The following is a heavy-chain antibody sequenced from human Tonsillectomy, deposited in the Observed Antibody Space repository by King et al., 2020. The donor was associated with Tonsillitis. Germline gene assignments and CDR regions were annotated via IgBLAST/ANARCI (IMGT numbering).Heavy chain of an antibody. CDR3: ARTALGWEIIHETTYYYYYYMDV. D-gene: IGHD3-3*01. Sequence: VQLQQWGAGLLKPSETLSLTCAVYGGSFSDYNWSWIRQSPGKGLEWIGEINHSGSTNYNPSLKSRFTISVDTPKNQFSLKLSSVTAADTAVNYCARTALGWEIIHETTYYYYYYMDVWGKGTSVTVSS. CDR1: GGSFSDYN. CDR2: INHSGST. J-gene: IGHJ6*03. V-gene: IGHV4-34*01.